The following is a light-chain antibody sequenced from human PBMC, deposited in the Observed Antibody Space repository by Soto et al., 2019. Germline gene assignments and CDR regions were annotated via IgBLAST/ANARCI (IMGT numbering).Light chain of an antibody. CDR2: AAS. Sequence: EIVLTQSPGTLSLSPGERATLSCRASQSVSVNSLAWYQQKGGQAPRLLIYAASTRATGVPDRFSGTGSGTGFTLTISSLQSEDFAVYYCQQYNNWPPWTFGQGTKVDIK. J-gene: IGKJ1*01. CDR3: QQYNNWPPWT. V-gene: IGKV3-15*01. CDR1: QSVSVN.